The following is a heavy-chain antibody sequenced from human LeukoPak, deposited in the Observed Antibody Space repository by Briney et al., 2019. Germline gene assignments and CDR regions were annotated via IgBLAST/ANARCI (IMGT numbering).Heavy chain of an antibody. D-gene: IGHD5-12*01. V-gene: IGHV3-11*04. CDR1: GFTFSDYY. J-gene: IGHJ4*02. CDR3: ARDDRWLRRSSDFDY. Sequence: PGGSLRLSCAASGFTFSDYYMSWIRQAPGKGLEWVSYISSSGSTIYYADSVNGRFTISRANAKNSLYLQMNSLRAEDTAVYYCARDDRWLRRSSDFDYWGQGTLVTVSS. CDR2: ISSSGSTI.